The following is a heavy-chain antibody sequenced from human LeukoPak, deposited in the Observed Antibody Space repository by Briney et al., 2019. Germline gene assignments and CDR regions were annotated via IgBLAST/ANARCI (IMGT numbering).Heavy chain of an antibody. V-gene: IGHV3-21*04. Sequence: GGSLRLSCAASGFTFSSYSMNWVRQAPGKGLEWVSSISSSSSYIYYADSVKGRFTISRDNAKNTLYLQMNSLRAEDTAVYYCAKGISGGSYGDYWGQGTLVTVSS. CDR1: GFTFSSYS. CDR2: ISSSSSYI. CDR3: AKGISGGSYGDY. J-gene: IGHJ4*02. D-gene: IGHD1-26*01.